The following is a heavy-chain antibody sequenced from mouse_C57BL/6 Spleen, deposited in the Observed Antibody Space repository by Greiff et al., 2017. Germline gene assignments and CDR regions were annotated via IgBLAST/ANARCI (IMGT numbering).Heavy chain of an antibody. J-gene: IGHJ3*01. CDR1: GYTFTSYW. V-gene: IGHV1-64*01. CDR2: IHPNSGST. D-gene: IGHD2-1*01. Sequence: VQLQQPGAELVKPGASVKLSCKASGYTFTSYWMHWVKQRPGQGLEWIGMIHPNSGSTNYNEKFKSKATLTVDKSSSTAYMQLSSLTSEYSAVYYCARHYDNSSWFAYWGQETLVTVSA. CDR3: ARHYDNSSWFAY.